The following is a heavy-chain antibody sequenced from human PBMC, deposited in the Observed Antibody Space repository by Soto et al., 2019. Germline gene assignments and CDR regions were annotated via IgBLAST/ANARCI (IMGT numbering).Heavy chain of an antibody. Sequence: EVHLLVSGGGSVQPGGSLRLSCAASGFSFSNYAMSWVRQVPGTGLEWVSAIDSGGGSTYYAASVKGRFSISRDNPMNTLYLQMNRLRAEDTAIYYCTKEHSNYPDNWFDPWGQGTLVTVSS. J-gene: IGHJ5*02. CDR3: TKEHSNYPDNWFDP. CDR2: IDSGGGST. V-gene: IGHV3-23*01. D-gene: IGHD4-4*01. CDR1: GFSFSNYA.